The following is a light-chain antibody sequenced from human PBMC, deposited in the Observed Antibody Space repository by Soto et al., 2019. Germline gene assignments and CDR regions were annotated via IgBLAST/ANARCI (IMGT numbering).Light chain of an antibody. V-gene: IGKV1-27*01. CDR3: QKYNSAPPT. J-gene: IGKJ4*01. Sequence: DIQMTQSPSALSASVGDRVAITCRASQGISNFLAWYQQKPGKVPKLLIHAASTLQSGVPFRFSGSGSGTDFTLTISSLQPEDVATYYCQKYNSAPPTFGGGTKVEIK. CDR2: AAS. CDR1: QGISNF.